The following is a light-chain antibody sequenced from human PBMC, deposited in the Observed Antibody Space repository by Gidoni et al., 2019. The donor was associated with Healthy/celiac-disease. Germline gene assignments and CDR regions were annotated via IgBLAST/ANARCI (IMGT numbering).Light chain of an antibody. V-gene: IGKV1-39*01. CDR1: QSISSY. J-gene: IGKJ2*01. Sequence: DIHMTHSPSSLSASVGDRVTITCRASQSISSYLNWYQQKPGKAPKLLIYAASSLQSGVPSRFSGSGSGTDFTLTISSLQPEDFATYYCQQSDSTPPTFGQGTKLEIK. CDR2: AAS. CDR3: QQSDSTPPT.